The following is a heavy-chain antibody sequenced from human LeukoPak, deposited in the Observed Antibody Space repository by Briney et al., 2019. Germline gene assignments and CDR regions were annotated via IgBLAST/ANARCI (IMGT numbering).Heavy chain of an antibody. CDR1: GYTCTSYD. CDR3: ARGPRITIFGVVIHNWFDP. CDR2: MNPNSGNT. J-gene: IGHJ5*02. Sequence: ASVKVSCKASGYTCTSYDINWVRQATGQGLEWMGWMNPNSGNTGYAQKFQGRVTMTRNTSISTAYMELSSLRSEDTAVYYCARGPRITIFGVVIHNWFDPWGQGTLVTVSS. V-gene: IGHV1-8*01. D-gene: IGHD3-3*01.